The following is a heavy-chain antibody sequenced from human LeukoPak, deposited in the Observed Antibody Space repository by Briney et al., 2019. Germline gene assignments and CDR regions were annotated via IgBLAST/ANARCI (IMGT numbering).Heavy chain of an antibody. CDR1: GGSFSGYY. CDR2: INHSGST. J-gene: IGHJ5*02. Sequence: SETLSLTCAVYGGSFSGYYLSWIRQPPGKGLEWIGEINHSGSTNYNPSLKSRVTISVDTSKNQFSLKLSSVTAADTAVYYCARGRPDSRRITMVRGVIGWFDPWGQGTLVTVSS. D-gene: IGHD3-10*01. V-gene: IGHV4-34*01. CDR3: ARGRPDSRRITMVRGVIGWFDP.